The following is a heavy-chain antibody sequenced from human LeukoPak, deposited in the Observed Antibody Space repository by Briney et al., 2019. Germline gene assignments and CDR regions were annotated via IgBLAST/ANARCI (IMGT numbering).Heavy chain of an antibody. CDR1: GYTFTGYY. V-gene: IGHV1-2*02. CDR3: ARELATVTTLVFDY. CDR2: NNPNSGGK. J-gene: IGHJ4*02. D-gene: IGHD4-17*01. Sequence: SVKLSCKASGYTFTGYYMHWVRHAPGQGLEWMGWNNPNSGGKNYAQKFQGRVTMTRDTSISTAYMELSRLRSDDTAVYYCARELATVTTLVFDYWGQGTLVTVSS.